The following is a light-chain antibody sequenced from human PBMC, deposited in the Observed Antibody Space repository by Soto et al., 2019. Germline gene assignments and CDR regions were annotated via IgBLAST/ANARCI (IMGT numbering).Light chain of an antibody. J-gene: IGKJ1*01. CDR3: QHYNSYAEA. CDR1: QTISSW. V-gene: IGKV1-5*03. Sequence: DIQMTQSPSTLSGSVGDRVTITCRASQTISSWLAWYQQKPGKAPKLLIYKASTLKSGVPSRFSGSGSGTEFTLTISSLQPDDCATYSVQHYNSYAEAVGQGTKVELK. CDR2: KAS.